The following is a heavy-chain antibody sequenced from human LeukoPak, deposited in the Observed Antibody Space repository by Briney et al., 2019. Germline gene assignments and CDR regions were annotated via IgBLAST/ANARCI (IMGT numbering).Heavy chain of an antibody. D-gene: IGHD3-22*01. V-gene: IGHV3-7*05. Sequence: GGSLRLSCAASGFTFSSYWMSWVRQAPGKGVEWVANIKQDGSEKYYVDSVKGRFTISRDNAKNSLYLQMNSLRAEDTAVYYCARDIYSYDSSGYYYYYGMDVWGQGTTVTVSS. CDR2: IKQDGSEK. J-gene: IGHJ6*02. CDR1: GFTFSSYW. CDR3: ARDIYSYDSSGYYYYYGMDV.